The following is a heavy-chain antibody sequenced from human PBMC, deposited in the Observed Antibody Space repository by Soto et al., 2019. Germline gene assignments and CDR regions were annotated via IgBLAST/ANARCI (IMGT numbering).Heavy chain of an antibody. CDR2: IYPGDSDT. V-gene: IGHV5-51*01. J-gene: IGHJ4*02. Sequence: GESLKISCKGSGYSFTSYWIGWVRQMPGKGLEWMGIIYPGDSDTRYSPSFQGQVTISADKSISTAYLQWSSLKASDTAMYYCARLSALPPRIYFWSGYYGPYYFDYWGQRTSDLVSS. CDR1: GYSFTSYW. CDR3: ARLSALPPRIYFWSGYYGPYYFDY. D-gene: IGHD3-3*01.